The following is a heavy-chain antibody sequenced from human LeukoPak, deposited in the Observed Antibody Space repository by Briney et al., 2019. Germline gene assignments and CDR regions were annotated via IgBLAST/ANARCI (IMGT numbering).Heavy chain of an antibody. CDR2: ISYGGSNK. CDR1: GFTFSSYT. Sequence: GGSLRLSCAASGFTFSSYTMHWVRQAPGKGLEWVAVISYGGSNKYYADSVKGRFTISRDNSKNTLYLQMNSLRAEDTAVYYCARDSSYYDTSDYFDYWGQGTLVTVSS. D-gene: IGHD3-22*01. CDR3: ARDSSYYDTSDYFDY. V-gene: IGHV3-30*04. J-gene: IGHJ4*02.